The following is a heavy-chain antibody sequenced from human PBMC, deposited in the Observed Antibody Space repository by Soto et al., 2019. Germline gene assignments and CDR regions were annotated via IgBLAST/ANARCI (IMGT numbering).Heavy chain of an antibody. V-gene: IGHV3-30-3*01. D-gene: IGHD6-19*01. Sequence: GGSLRLSCAASGFTFSSYAMHWVRQAPGKGLEWVAVISYDGSNKYYADSVKGRFTISRDNSKNTLYLQMNSLRAEDTAVYYCARCRGGIAVAGTGYFDYWGQGTTVTVYS. CDR2: ISYDGSNK. J-gene: IGHJ4*02. CDR3: ARCRGGIAVAGTGYFDY. CDR1: GFTFSSYA.